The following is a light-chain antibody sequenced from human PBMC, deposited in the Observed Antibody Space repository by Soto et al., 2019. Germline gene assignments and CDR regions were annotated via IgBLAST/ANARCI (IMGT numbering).Light chain of an antibody. J-gene: IGKJ4*01. V-gene: IGKV4-1*01. Sequence: DIVMTQSPDSLAVSLGERATINCKSSQSVLYSSNNKNYLAWYQQKPGQPPKLLIYWASTRESGVPDRFSGSGSGTDFTLTISSLQAEDVAVYYCQQYHSIPLTLGAGTKVDIK. CDR3: QQYHSIPLT. CDR1: QSVLYSSNNKNY. CDR2: WAS.